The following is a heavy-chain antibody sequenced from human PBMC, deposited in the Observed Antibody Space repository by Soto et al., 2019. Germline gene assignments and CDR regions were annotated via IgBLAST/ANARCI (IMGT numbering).Heavy chain of an antibody. J-gene: IGHJ6*02. CDR1: GGSISRYY. Sequence: QVQLQESGPGLVKPSETLSRTCTVSGGSISRYYWSWIRQPPGKGLAWIGYIYYSGSTNYNPSLRSRVTISVDTSKNQFSMKLSSVTAADTAVYYCARHGVGELSLAAYYYAMDVWGQGTTVTVSS. CDR3: ARHGVGELSLAAYYYAMDV. D-gene: IGHD3-16*02. CDR2: IYYSGST. V-gene: IGHV4-59*08.